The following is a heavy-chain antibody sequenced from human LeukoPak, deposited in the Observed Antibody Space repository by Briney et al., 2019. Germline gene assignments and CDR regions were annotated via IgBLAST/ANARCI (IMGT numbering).Heavy chain of an antibody. J-gene: IGHJ4*02. V-gene: IGHV3-30*18. CDR2: ISYDGSNK. CDR1: GFTFSSSG. Sequence: GGSLRLSCAASGFTFSSSGVHWVRQAPGKGLEWVAVISYDGSNKYYTDSVKGRFTISRDNSKKTLYLQMNSLRAEDTAVYYCAKMRGPTVASAFDYWGQGTLVTVSS. CDR3: AKMRGPTVASAFDY. D-gene: IGHD4-23*01.